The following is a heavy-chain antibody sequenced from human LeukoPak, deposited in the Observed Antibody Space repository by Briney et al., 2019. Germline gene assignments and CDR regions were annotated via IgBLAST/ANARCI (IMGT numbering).Heavy chain of an antibody. CDR2: MNPNSGNT. CDR1: GYTFTGYY. V-gene: IGHV1-8*02. CDR3: ARGHYGSGSYYLVY. Sequence: GASVKVSCKASGYTFTGYYMHWVRQAPGQGLEWMGWMNPNSGNTGYAQKFQGRVTMTRNTSISTAYMELSSLRSEDTVVYYCARGHYGSGSYYLVYWGRGTLVTVSS. J-gene: IGHJ4*02. D-gene: IGHD3-10*01.